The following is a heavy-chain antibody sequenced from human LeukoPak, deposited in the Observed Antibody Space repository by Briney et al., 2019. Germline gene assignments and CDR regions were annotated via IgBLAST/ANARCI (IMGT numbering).Heavy chain of an antibody. D-gene: IGHD5-12*01. CDR3: ASHGGL. J-gene: IGHJ4*02. Sequence: GGSLRLSCAASGFSFSSYGMHWVRKAPGKGLEWGAVIWYDGSNKNYADSVKGRFTISRVNSKNMLYLQMNSLRVEDTALYYCASHGGLWGQGTLVTVSS. CDR1: GFSFSSYG. V-gene: IGHV3-33*01. CDR2: IWYDGSNK.